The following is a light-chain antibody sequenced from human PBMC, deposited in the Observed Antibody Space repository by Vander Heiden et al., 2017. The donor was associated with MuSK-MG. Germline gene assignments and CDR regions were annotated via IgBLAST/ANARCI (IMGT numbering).Light chain of an antibody. CDR3: QQYGTSPPEYT. J-gene: IGKJ2*01. V-gene: IGKV3-20*01. CDR1: QSVSSSY. Sequence: EIVLTQSPGTLSLSPGERATLSCRASQSVSSSYLAWYQQKPGQAPRLLIYGASSRATGIPDRVSGSGSGTDFTLTISRLESEDFAVYYCQQYGTSPPEYTFGQGTKLEIK. CDR2: GAS.